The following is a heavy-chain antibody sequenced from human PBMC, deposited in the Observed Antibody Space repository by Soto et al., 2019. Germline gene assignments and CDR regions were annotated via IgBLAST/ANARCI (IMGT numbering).Heavy chain of an antibody. D-gene: IGHD3-10*01. CDR1: GFTFSSYS. J-gene: IGHJ6*02. CDR2: ISSSSSYI. CDR3: ANARGGYYSGMDV. Sequence: GRPLRLSCAASGFTFSSYSMSWVLQATGKGLEWVSSISSSSSYIYYADAVKGRFTISRDNAKNSLYLQMNSLRAEDTAVFYCANARGGYYSGMDVWGQGTTVPVSS. V-gene: IGHV3-21*01.